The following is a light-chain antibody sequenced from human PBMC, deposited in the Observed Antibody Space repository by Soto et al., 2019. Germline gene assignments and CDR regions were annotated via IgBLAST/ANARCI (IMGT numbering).Light chain of an antibody. V-gene: IGLV2-14*01. J-gene: IGLJ1*01. CDR1: SSDVGAYNY. CDR2: DVS. Sequence: QSVNTQDVSGWGVPGEWSSISCTGTSSDVGAYNYDSWYQQYPGEAPKVIIYDVSHRPAGVSNRFSGSKSGNTASLTISGLQTQDEAAYYCSSYTRATTYAFGPGTKVTVL. CDR3: SSYTRATTYA.